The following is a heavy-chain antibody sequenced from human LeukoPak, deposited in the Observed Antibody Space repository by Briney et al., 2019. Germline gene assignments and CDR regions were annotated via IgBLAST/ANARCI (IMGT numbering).Heavy chain of an antibody. CDR3: AREKYSGYDYYYYYMDV. J-gene: IGHJ6*03. Sequence: PSETLSLTCTVSGGSISSYYWSWIRQPPGKGLEWIGYIYYSGSTNYNPSLKSRVTISVDTSKNQFSLKLSSVTAADTAVYYCAREKYSGYDYYYYYMDVWGKGTTVTVSS. CDR2: IYYSGST. V-gene: IGHV4-59*01. CDR1: GGSISSYY. D-gene: IGHD5-12*01.